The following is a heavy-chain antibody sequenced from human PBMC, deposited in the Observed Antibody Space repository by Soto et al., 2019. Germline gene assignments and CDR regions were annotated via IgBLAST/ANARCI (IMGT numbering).Heavy chain of an antibody. J-gene: IGHJ4*02. CDR3: ARDIVVVTAIPLLDY. V-gene: IGHV1-18*04. CDR2: ISAYNGNT. CDR1: GYTFTGYY. Sequence: SVKVSCKASGYTFTGYYMHWVRQAPGQGLEWMGWISAYNGNTNYAQKLQGRVTMTTDTSTSTAYMELRSLRSDDTAVYYCARDIVVVTAIPLLDYWGQGTLVTVSS. D-gene: IGHD2-21*02.